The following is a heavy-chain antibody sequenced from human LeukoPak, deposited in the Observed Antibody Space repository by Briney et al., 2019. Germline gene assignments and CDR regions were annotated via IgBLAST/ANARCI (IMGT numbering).Heavy chain of an antibody. D-gene: IGHD5-18*01. CDR1: GFTISSKS. Sequence: GGSLRLSCAASGFTISSKSMSWVRQAAGKKMEWVSVLYGGGSTDYTLSVRGRFTISRDNSKNTLYLQMNGLRAEDTAVYYCAKDGYSYGYAVAFDIWGQGTMVTVSS. V-gene: IGHV3-53*01. CDR3: AKDGYSYGYAVAFDI. CDR2: LYGGGST. J-gene: IGHJ3*02.